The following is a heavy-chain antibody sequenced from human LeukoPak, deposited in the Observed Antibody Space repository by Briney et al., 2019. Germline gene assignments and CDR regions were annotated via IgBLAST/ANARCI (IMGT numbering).Heavy chain of an antibody. Sequence: PGGSLRLSCAASGFSFSNYEMNWVRQAPGKGLEWVSYISSGGTSIYYADSVKGRFTISRDNAKNSLYLQMNSLRAEDTAVYYCAKAETISSLSYYMDVWGKGTTVTVSS. D-gene: IGHD3-9*01. J-gene: IGHJ6*03. CDR2: ISSGGTSI. CDR1: GFSFSNYE. CDR3: AKAETISSLSYYMDV. V-gene: IGHV3-48*03.